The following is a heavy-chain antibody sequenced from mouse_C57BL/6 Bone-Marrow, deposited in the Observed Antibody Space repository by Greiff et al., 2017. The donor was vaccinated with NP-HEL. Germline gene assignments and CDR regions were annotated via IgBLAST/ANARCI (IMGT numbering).Heavy chain of an antibody. Sequence: EVKLMESGGGLVKPGGSLKLSCAASGFTFSSYAMSWVRQTPEKRLEWVATISDGGSYTYYPDNVKGRCTISRDNAKNNLYLQMSHLKSEDTAMYYCARLTVYAMDYWGQGTSVTVSS. CDR2: ISDGGSYT. V-gene: IGHV5-4*03. J-gene: IGHJ4*01. CDR3: ARLTVYAMDY. CDR1: GFTFSSYA. D-gene: IGHD4-1*01.